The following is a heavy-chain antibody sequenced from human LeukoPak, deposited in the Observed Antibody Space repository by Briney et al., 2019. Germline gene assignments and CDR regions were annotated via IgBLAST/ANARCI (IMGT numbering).Heavy chain of an antibody. CDR3: ARLRWPRGGRSSFDY. CDR2: VNPDDSDT. Sequence: GESLKISCKGSGYSFTSYWIGWVRQLPGKGLEWMGIVNPDDSDTIYSPSFQGQVTISADESITTAYLQWSSLKASDTAMYYCARLRWPRGGRSSFDYWGQGALVTVSS. D-gene: IGHD3-10*01. V-gene: IGHV5-51*01. CDR1: GYSFTSYW. J-gene: IGHJ4*02.